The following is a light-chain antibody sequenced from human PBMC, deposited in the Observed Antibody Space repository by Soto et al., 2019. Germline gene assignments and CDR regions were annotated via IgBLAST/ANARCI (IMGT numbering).Light chain of an antibody. CDR2: DVT. V-gene: IGLV2-11*01. CDR3: CSYTDSRV. Sequence: QSVLTQPRSVSASPGQSVTIPCTGTSSDVGAYNYVSWYQQHPDKAPKLMIYDVTKRPSGVPDRFSGSKSGNTASLTISGLQAEDEADYYCCSYTDSRVFGGGTKLTVL. CDR1: SSDVGAYNY. J-gene: IGLJ3*02.